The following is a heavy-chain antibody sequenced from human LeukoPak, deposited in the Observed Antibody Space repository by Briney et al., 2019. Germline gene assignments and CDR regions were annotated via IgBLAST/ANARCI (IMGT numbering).Heavy chain of an antibody. J-gene: IGHJ4*02. CDR3: ARRPRIAAHKLAY. CDR1: GGSFSGYY. V-gene: IGHV4-34*01. Sequence: PSETLSLTCAVYGGSFSGYYWSWIRQPPGKGLEWIGEINHSGSTNYNPSLKSRVTISVDTSKNQFSLKLISVTAADTAVYYCARRPRIAAHKLAYWGQGTLVTVSS. D-gene: IGHD6-13*01. CDR2: INHSGST.